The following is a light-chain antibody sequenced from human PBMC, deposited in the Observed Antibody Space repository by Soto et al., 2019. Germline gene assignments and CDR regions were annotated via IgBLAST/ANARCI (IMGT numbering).Light chain of an antibody. V-gene: IGKV3-20*01. J-gene: IGKJ4*01. CDR1: QSVSGSF. CDR3: QQYAGSQGT. CDR2: GAS. Sequence: EIVLTQSPGTLSLSPGERATLSCRASQSVSGSFLAWYQHKPGQAPRLLMSGASSRATGIPDRFSGSGSGTDFTLTISTLEPEDFAVYYCQQYAGSQGTFGGGTKVEIK.